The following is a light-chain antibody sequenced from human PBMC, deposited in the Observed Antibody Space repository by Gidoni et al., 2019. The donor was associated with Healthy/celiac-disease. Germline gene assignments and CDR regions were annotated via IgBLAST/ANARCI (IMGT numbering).Light chain of an antibody. J-gene: IGKJ3*01. CDR2: GAS. CDR3: QQYGSSPLT. Sequence: EIVLTQSPGTLSLSPGERATLSCRASQSVSSSYLAWYQQQPGQAPRLLIYGASSRATGIPERFSGSGSGTDFTLTISRLEPEDFAVYYCQQYGSSPLTFGPGTKVDSK. V-gene: IGKV3-20*01. CDR1: QSVSSSY.